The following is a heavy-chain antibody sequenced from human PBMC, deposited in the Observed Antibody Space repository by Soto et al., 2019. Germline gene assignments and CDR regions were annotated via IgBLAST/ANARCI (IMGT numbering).Heavy chain of an antibody. V-gene: IGHV3-23*01. D-gene: IGHD3-9*01. J-gene: IGHJ3*02. CDR1: GFTFRRYV. CDR3: ANPALGDILTGYYIRSDDAFDI. Sequence: EVQLLESGGGLVQPGGSLRLSCAASGFTFRRYVMSWVRQAPGKGLEWVSAISGSGGRTYYADSVKGRFTISRDNSKNTLYLQMNSLRAEDTALYYCANPALGDILTGYYIRSDDAFDIWGQGTMVTVSS. CDR2: ISGSGGRT.